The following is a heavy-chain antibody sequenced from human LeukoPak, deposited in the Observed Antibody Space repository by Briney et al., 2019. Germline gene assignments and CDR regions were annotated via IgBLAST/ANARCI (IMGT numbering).Heavy chain of an antibody. Sequence: ASVKVSCKASGYTFTSYGISWLRQARAQGLEWVGWISACYGNTNYAQKVQGRVTMTTDTYTSTAYMELKSLRSDDAVVYFCARGSGLRFYHLLFDYWGQGTVVSVS. CDR2: ISACYGNT. D-gene: IGHD3-3*01. J-gene: IGHJ4*02. V-gene: IGHV1-18*01. CDR1: GYTFTSYG. CDR3: ARGSGLRFYHLLFDY.